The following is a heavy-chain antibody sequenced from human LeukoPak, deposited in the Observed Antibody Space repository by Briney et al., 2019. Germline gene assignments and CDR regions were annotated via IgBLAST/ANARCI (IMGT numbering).Heavy chain of an antibody. CDR1: GGSISSSSYY. CDR2: IYYSGST. V-gene: IGHV4-39*01. D-gene: IGHD5-24*01. J-gene: IGHJ4*02. Sequence: SETLSLTCTVSGGSISSSSYYWGWIRQPPGKGLEWIGSIYYSGSTYYNPSLKSRVTISVDTSKNQFSLKLSSVTAADTAVYYCARHPRDGYNSPLDYWGQGTLVTVSS. CDR3: ARHPRDGYNSPLDY.